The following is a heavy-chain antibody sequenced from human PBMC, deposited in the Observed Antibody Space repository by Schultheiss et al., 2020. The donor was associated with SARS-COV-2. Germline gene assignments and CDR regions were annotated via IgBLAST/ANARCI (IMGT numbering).Heavy chain of an antibody. CDR2: IYYSGST. D-gene: IGHD1-26*01. Sequence: SETLSLTCTVSGGSISSYYWSWIRQPPGKGLEWIGYIYYSGSTNYNPSLKSRVTISVDTSKNQFSLKLSSVTAADTAVYYCARGFVATMYGYYFDYWGQGTLVTVSS. V-gene: IGHV4-59*12. CDR1: GGSISSYY. CDR3: ARGFVATMYGYYFDY. J-gene: IGHJ4*02.